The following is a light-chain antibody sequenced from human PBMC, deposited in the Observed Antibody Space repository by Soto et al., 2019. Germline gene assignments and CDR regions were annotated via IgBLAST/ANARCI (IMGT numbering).Light chain of an antibody. CDR3: GAWDSSLSAVV. CDR1: SSEVGGYNY. V-gene: IGLV2-11*01. CDR2: DVS. J-gene: IGLJ2*01. Sequence: QSVLTQPRSVSGSPGQSVTISCTGTSSEVGGYNYVSWYQQHPGKAPKLMIYDVSKRPSGVPVRFSGSKSGTSATLGITGLQTGDEADYYCGAWDSSLSAVVFGGGTKVTVL.